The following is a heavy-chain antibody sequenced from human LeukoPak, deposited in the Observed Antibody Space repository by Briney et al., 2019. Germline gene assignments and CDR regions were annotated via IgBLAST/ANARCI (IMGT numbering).Heavy chain of an antibody. J-gene: IGHJ4*02. CDR3: ARDGSSSWYYFDY. CDR2: IYYSGST. D-gene: IGHD6-13*01. Sequence: SETLSITCTVSGGSINNYYWSWIRQPPGTGLEWIGYIYYSGSTNYNPSLKSRVTISVDTSKNQFSLKLSSVTAADTAVYYCARDGSSSWYYFDYWGQGTLVTVSS. V-gene: IGHV4-59*01. CDR1: GGSINNYY.